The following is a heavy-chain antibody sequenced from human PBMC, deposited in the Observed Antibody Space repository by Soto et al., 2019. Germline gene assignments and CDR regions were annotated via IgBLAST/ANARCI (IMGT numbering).Heavy chain of an antibody. Sequence: GGSLRLSCAASGFTFSSYSMNWVRQAPGKGLEWVSYISSSSSTIYYADSVKGRFTISRDNAKNSLYLQMNSLRAEDTAVYYCARSTVTTKLTVDIWGQGTMVTVSS. V-gene: IGHV3-48*01. J-gene: IGHJ3*02. CDR3: ARSTVTTKLTVDI. D-gene: IGHD4-17*01. CDR2: ISSSSSTI. CDR1: GFTFSSYS.